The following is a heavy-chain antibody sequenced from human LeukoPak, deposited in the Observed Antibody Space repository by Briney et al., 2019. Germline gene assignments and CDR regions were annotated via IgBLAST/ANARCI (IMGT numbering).Heavy chain of an antibody. V-gene: IGHV1-2*02. Sequence: ASVKVSCKASGYTFTGYYMHWVRQAPGQGLEWMGWINPNSGGTNHAQKFQGRVTMTRDTSISTAYMELSRLRSDDTAVYYCARGLPYYYDSSGYPFWGQGTLVTVSS. CDR3: ARGLPYYYDSSGYPF. J-gene: IGHJ4*02. CDR2: INPNSGGT. D-gene: IGHD3-22*01. CDR1: GYTFTGYY.